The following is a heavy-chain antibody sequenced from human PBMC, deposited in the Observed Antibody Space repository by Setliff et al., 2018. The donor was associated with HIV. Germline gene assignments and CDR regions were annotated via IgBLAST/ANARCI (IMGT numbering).Heavy chain of an antibody. CDR3: ARGYDWFDN. D-gene: IGHD1-20*01. CDR1: GYDFSGYN. V-gene: IGHV1-2*02. J-gene: IGHJ5*02. Sequence: ASVKVSCKASGYDFSGYNMHWVRQAPGQGLEWMGWSNPNSDVTKYAGKFQGRVIMTRDTSINTAYMELSRLGADDTAVYYCARGYDWFDNWGQGTLVTVSS. CDR2: SNPNSDVT.